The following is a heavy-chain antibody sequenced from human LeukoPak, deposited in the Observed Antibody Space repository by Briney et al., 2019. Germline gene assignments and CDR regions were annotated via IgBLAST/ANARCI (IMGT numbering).Heavy chain of an antibody. D-gene: IGHD3-22*01. CDR2: ISAYNGNT. Sequence: GASVKVSCKASGYTFTSYGISWVRQAPGRGLEWIGWISAYNGNTNYAQKLQGRVTMTTDTSTSTAYMELRSLRSDDTAAYYCARDLYYDSSGYYKSPFDYWGQGTLVTVSS. CDR1: GYTFTSYG. V-gene: IGHV1-18*01. CDR3: ARDLYYDSSGYYKSPFDY. J-gene: IGHJ4*02.